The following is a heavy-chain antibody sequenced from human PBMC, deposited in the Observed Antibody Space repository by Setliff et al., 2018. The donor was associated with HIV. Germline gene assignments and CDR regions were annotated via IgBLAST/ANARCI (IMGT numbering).Heavy chain of an antibody. J-gene: IGHJ4*02. V-gene: IGHV1-69*13. D-gene: IGHD3-22*01. CDR3: ARGARYAYYYESSGYYRHFDY. CDR1: GNTLIDYS. Sequence: SVKVSCKASGNTLIDYSMHWVRQAPGQGLEWMGGIIPIFGTANYAQKFQGRVTITADESTSTAYMELSSLRYEDTAVYYCARGARYAYYYESSGYYRHFDYWGQGTLVTVSS. CDR2: IIPIFGTA.